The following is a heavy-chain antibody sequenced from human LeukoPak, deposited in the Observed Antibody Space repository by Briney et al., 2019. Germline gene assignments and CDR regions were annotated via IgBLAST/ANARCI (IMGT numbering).Heavy chain of an antibody. CDR3: AREGVAAAGAFDN. V-gene: IGHV4-59*01. D-gene: IGHD6-13*01. Sequence: SETLSLTCTVSGGSIRGYYWSWIRQPPGKGLEWIAHMYYSGSSKYNPHLKSRATISRDTSKNQFSLKLTSVTVADTAVYFCAREGVAAAGAFDNWGQGTLVTVSA. CDR2: MYYSGSS. J-gene: IGHJ4*02. CDR1: GGSIRGYY.